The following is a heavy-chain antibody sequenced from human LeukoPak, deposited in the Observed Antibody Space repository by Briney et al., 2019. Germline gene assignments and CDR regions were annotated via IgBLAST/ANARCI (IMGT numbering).Heavy chain of an antibody. CDR2: ISGDGGTT. Sequence: GGSLRLSCAASGFTFDDYAMHWVRQVPGKGLEWVSFISGDGGTTYYADSVKGRFTISRDNSKNYLYLQMNSLGTEDSALYYCAKDGRWLKVGYSYHGVDVWGQGTTVIVSS. CDR1: GFTFDDYA. V-gene: IGHV3-43*02. J-gene: IGHJ6*02. CDR3: AKDGRWLKVGYSYHGVDV. D-gene: IGHD5-24*01.